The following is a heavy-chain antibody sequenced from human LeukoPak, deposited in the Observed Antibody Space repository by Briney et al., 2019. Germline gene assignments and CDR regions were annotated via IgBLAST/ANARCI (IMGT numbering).Heavy chain of an antibody. D-gene: IGHD4-17*01. CDR3: ARVRATVTTNYFDY. CDR1: GGSISSYY. J-gene: IGHJ4*02. CDR2: IYYSGGT. V-gene: IGHV4-59*01. Sequence: SETLSLTCTVSGGSISSYYWSWIRQPPGKGLEWIGYIYYSGGTNYNPSLKSRVTISVDTSKNQFSLKLSSVTAADTAVYYCARVRATVTTNYFDYWGQGTLVTVSS.